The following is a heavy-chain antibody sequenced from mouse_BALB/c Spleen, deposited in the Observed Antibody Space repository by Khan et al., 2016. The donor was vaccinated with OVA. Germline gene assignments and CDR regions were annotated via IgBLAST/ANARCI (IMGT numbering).Heavy chain of an antibody. Sequence: EVELVESGGGLVQPGGSRKLSCAASGFTFSSYGMHWVRQAPEKGLEWVAYISGDSSTIYYTDTVKGRFTISRDNPKNTLSLQMTSLMSEDTAMYYCATSYYYRYYFDYWGPGTTLTGSS. CDR3: ATSYYYRYYFDY. CDR2: ISGDSSTI. CDR1: GFTFSSYG. D-gene: IGHD1-1*01. V-gene: IGHV5-17*02. J-gene: IGHJ2*01.